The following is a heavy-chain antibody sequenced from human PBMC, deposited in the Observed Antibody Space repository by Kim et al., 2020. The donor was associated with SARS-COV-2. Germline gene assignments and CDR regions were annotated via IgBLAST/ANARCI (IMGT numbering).Heavy chain of an antibody. J-gene: IGHJ4*02. Sequence: SPSFQGQVTISADKSISTAYLQWSSLKASDTAMYYCAIPQAIETTNPFDYWGQGTLVTVSS. CDR3: AIPQAIETTNPFDY. V-gene: IGHV5-51*01. D-gene: IGHD4-4*01.